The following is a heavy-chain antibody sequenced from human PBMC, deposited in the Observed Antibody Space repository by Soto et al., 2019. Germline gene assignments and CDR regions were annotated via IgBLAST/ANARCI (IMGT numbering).Heavy chain of an antibody. D-gene: IGHD3-10*01. CDR1: GGSFSGYY. CDR2: INHSGST. J-gene: IGHJ6*03. V-gene: IGHV4-34*01. CDR3: ARAQGGSGSYKPRYYYYYMDV. Sequence: PSETLSLTCAVYGGSFSGYYWSWIRQPPGKGLEWIGEINHSGSTNYNPSLKSRVTISVDTSKNQFSLKLSSVTAADTAVYYCARAQGGSGSYKPRYYYYYMDVWGKGTTVTVSS.